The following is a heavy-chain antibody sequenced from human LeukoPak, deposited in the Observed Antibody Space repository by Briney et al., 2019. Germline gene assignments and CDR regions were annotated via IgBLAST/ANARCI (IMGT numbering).Heavy chain of an antibody. CDR2: INHSGST. CDR1: GGSLSGYY. Sequence: SETLSLTCAVYGGSLSGYYWSWIRQPPGKGLEWIGEINHSGSTNYNPSLKSRVTMSVDTSMDQFSLKLSSVTAADTAVYYCARGEDWGQGTLVTVSS. J-gene: IGHJ4*02. CDR3: ARGED. V-gene: IGHV4-34*01.